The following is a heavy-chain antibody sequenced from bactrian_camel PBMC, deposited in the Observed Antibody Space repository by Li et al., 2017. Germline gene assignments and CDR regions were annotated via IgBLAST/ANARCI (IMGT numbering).Heavy chain of an antibody. V-gene: IGHV3S63*01. CDR1: GFAFDDSS. D-gene: IGHD3*01. Sequence: VQLVESGGGSVQAGGSLRLSCTASGFAFDDSSMAWYRQRNEYECIVVSSITSDGSTHYTGSVEGRFTISRDNAKNTVYLQMDSLRPEDTAMYYCAACSNPFFGQGTQVTVS. J-gene: IGHJ4*01. CDR2: ITSDGST.